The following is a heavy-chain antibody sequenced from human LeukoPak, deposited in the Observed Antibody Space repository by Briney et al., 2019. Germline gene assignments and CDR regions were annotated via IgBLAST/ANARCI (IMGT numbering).Heavy chain of an antibody. CDR2: ISVYNGNT. D-gene: IGHD3-3*01. V-gene: IGHV1-18*01. Sequence: ASVKVSCKASGYTFTSYGISWVRQAPGQGLEWMGWISVYNGNTNYAQRLQGRVTMTTDTSTSTVYMELSSLRSEDTAVYYCAREIAGVVIPDAFDIWGQGTMVTVSS. CDR3: AREIAGVVIPDAFDI. CDR1: GYTFTSYG. J-gene: IGHJ3*02.